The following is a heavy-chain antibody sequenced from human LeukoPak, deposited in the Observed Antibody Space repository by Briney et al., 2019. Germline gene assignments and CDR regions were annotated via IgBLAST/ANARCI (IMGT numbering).Heavy chain of an antibody. V-gene: IGHV2-70*11. D-gene: IGHD6-6*01. J-gene: IGHJ4*02. CDR3: ARTSYSSSSVFFDY. Sequence: SQTLSLTCTFSGFSLSTSGMCVSWIRQPPGKALEWLARIDWDDDTYYSTSLKTRLTISKDTSKNQVVLTMINMDPVDTATYYCARTSYSSSSVFFDYWGLGTLVTVSS. CDR2: IDWDDDT. CDR1: GFSLSTSGMC.